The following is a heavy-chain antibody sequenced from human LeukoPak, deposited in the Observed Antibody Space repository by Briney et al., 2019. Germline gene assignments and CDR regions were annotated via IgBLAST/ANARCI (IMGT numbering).Heavy chain of an antibody. CDR2: IYYSGST. D-gene: IGHD5-18*01. CDR1: GGSISSYY. CDR3: ARHTSITAMVTY. Sequence: PSETLSLTCTVSGGSISSYYWSWIRQPPGKGLEWIGYIYYSGSTNYNPSLKSRVTISVDTSKNQFSLKLNSVTAADTAMYYCARHTSITAMVTYWGQGTRFTVSS. V-gene: IGHV4-59*08. J-gene: IGHJ4*02.